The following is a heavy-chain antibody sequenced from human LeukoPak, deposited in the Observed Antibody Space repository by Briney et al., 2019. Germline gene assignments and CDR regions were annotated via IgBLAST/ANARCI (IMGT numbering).Heavy chain of an antibody. CDR1: GYSISSGYY. CDR2: IYHSGST. V-gene: IGHV4-38-2*02. J-gene: IGHJ4*02. CDR3: ARDQGIAAAGTFDY. D-gene: IGHD6-13*01. Sequence: SETLSLTCAVSGYSISSGYYWGWIRQPPGKGLEWIGSIYHSGSTYYNPSLKSRVTISVDTSKNQFSLKLSSVTAADTAVYYCARDQGIAAAGTFDYWGQGTLVTVSS.